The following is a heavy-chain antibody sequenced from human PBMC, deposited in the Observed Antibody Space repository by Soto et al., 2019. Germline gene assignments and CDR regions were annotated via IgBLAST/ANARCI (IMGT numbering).Heavy chain of an antibody. D-gene: IGHD3-22*01. CDR2: IYSGGST. Sequence: QFGGSLRLSCAASGFTVSSNYMSWVRQAPGKGLEWVSVIYSGGSTYYADSVKGRFTISRDNSKNTLYLQMNSLRVEDTAVYYCARGDGDYHDGNGYLGRHWGQGTLVTAPQ. J-gene: IGHJ4*02. CDR3: ARGDGDYHDGNGYLGRH. V-gene: IGHV3-66*01. CDR1: GFTVSSNY.